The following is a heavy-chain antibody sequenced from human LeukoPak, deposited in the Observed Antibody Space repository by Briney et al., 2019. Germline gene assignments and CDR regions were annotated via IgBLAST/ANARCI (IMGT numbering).Heavy chain of an antibody. D-gene: IGHD2-2*01. CDR1: GYTFTSYG. Sequence: ASVKVSCKASGYTFTSYGISWVRQAPGQGLEWMGWISADNGNTNYAQKLQDRVTMTTDTSTSTAYMELRSLRSDDTAVYYCARVADPSKYQLLTSRSTWFDPWGQGTLVTVSS. J-gene: IGHJ5*02. CDR3: ARVADPSKYQLLTSRSTWFDP. CDR2: ISADNGNT. V-gene: IGHV1-18*01.